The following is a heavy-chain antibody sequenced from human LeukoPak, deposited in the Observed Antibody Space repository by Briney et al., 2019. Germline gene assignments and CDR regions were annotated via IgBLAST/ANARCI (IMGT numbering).Heavy chain of an antibody. CDR2: INHSGST. Sequence: PSETLSLTCAVYGGSFSGYYWSWIRQPPGKGLEWLGEINHSGSTNYNPSLKSRVTISVDTSKNQFSLKLSSVTAADTAVYYCARSQRAHALWSYWGQGTLVTVSS. V-gene: IGHV4-34*01. CDR1: GGSFSGYY. D-gene: IGHD6-25*01. CDR3: ARSQRAHALWSY. J-gene: IGHJ4*02.